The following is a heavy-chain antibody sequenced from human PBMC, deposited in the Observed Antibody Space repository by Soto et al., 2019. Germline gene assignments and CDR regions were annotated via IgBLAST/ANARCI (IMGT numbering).Heavy chain of an antibody. Sequence: QLQLQESGPGLVKPSETLSLTCTVSGGSISRSSYYWGWIRQPPGKGLEWIGSIYYSGSTYYNPSLKSRVTTSVDTSKNQFALKLSSVTAADTAVYYCASPPAGPGTWGFWGQGTLVTVSS. D-gene: IGHD1-26*01. J-gene: IGHJ1*01. V-gene: IGHV4-39*01. CDR2: IYYSGST. CDR3: ASPPAGPGTWGF. CDR1: GGSISRSSYY.